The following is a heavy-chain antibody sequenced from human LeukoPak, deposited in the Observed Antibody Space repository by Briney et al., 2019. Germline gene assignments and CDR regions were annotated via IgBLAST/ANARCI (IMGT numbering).Heavy chain of an antibody. J-gene: IGHJ4*02. V-gene: IGHV3-20*04. CDR2: INWNGAWT. CDR3: ARGKTRFDY. CDR1: GFKFDDYG. Sequence: PGGSLRLSCAASGFKFDDYGMSWVRQAPGKGLEWVCDINWNGAWTGYADSVKGRFTISRDNSKNTLYLQMNSLRAEDTAVYYCARGKTRFDYWGQGTLVTVSS.